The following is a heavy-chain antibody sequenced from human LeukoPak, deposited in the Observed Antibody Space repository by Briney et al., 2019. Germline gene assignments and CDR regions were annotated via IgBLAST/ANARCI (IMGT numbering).Heavy chain of an antibody. CDR3: ARFLSVAGFDP. Sequence: PSETLSLTCTVSGGSISSSSYYWGWIRQPPGKGLEWIGSIYHSGSTNYNPSLKSRVTISVDKSKNQFSLKLSSVTAADTAVYYCARFLSVAGFDPWGQGTLVTVSS. D-gene: IGHD6-19*01. CDR2: IYHSGST. CDR1: GGSISSSSYY. J-gene: IGHJ5*02. V-gene: IGHV4-39*07.